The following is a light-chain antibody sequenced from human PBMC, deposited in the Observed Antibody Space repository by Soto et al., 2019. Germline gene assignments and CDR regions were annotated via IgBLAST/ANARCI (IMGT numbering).Light chain of an antibody. CDR3: CSYAGSFTFDV. V-gene: IGLV2-23*03. J-gene: IGLJ2*01. Sequence: QSVLTQPASVSGSPGQSITISCTGTSSDVGNYNLVSWYQQFPGKAPKLIIYEGSRRPSGVSNRFSGSKSGNTASLTISGLQAEEGADYYCCSYAGSFTFDVFGGGTKVTVL. CDR1: SSDVGNYNL. CDR2: EGS.